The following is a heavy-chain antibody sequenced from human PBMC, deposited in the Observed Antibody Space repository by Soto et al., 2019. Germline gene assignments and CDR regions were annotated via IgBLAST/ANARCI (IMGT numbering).Heavy chain of an antibody. J-gene: IGHJ4*02. CDR3: ARGEDIVVVPAERRPTDNY. Sequence: QVQLVESGGGVVQPGRSLRLSCAASGFTFSSYGMHWVRQAPGKGLEWVAVIWYDGSNKYYADSVKGRFTISRDNSKNTLYLQMNSLRAEDTAVYYCARGEDIVVVPAERRPTDNYWGQGTLVTVSS. V-gene: IGHV3-33*01. D-gene: IGHD2-2*01. CDR1: GFTFSSYG. CDR2: IWYDGSNK.